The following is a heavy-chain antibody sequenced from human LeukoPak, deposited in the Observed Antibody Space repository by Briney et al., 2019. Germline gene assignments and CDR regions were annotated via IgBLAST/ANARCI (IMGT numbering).Heavy chain of an antibody. J-gene: IGHJ4*02. CDR3: ARDLGGSGSYYGDY. D-gene: IGHD3-10*01. CDR1: GFTFSSYS. Sequence: GGSLRLSCAASGFTFSSYSMNWVRQAPGKGLEWVSYISSSSSTIYYADSVKGRFTISRDNAKNSLYLQMNSLRAEDTAVYYCARDLGGSGSYYGDYWGQGTLVTVSS. V-gene: IGHV3-48*04. CDR2: ISSSSSTI.